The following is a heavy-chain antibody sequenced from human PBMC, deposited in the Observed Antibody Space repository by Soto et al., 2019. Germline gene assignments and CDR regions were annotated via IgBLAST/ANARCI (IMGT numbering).Heavy chain of an antibody. V-gene: IGHV1-18*01. CDR3: ARVSGSWFGELLYYYYGMDV. Sequence: ASVKVSCKASGYTFTSYGISWVRQAPGQGLEWMGWISAYNGNTNYAQKLQGRVIMTTDTSTSTAYMELRSLRSDDTAVYYCARVSGSWFGELLYYYYGMDVWGQGTTVTVSS. CDR2: ISAYNGNT. D-gene: IGHD3-10*01. J-gene: IGHJ6*02. CDR1: GYTFTSYG.